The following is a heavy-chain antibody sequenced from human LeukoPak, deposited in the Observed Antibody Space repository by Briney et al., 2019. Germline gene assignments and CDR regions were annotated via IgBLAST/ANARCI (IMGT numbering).Heavy chain of an antibody. CDR3: ARRQYYDFWSGYYLDY. V-gene: IGHV3-7*01. D-gene: IGHD3-3*01. CDR1: GFTFSSYW. Sequence: GGSLRLSCAASGFTFSSYWMSWVRQAPGKGLEWVANIKQDGSEKYYVDSVKGRFTISRDNAKNSLYLQMNSLRAEDTAVYYCARRQYYDFWSGYYLDYWGQGTLVTVSS. CDR2: IKQDGSEK. J-gene: IGHJ4*02.